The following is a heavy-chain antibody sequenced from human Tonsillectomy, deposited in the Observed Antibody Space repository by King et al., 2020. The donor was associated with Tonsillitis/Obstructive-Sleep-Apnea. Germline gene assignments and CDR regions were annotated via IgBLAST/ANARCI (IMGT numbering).Heavy chain of an antibody. CDR1: GFTFDDYA. Sequence: VQLVESGGGVVQPGGSLRLSCAASGFTFDDYAMHWVRQAPGKGLEWVSLIIGDGGSTYYANSVKGRFTISRDNSKNSLYLQMNSLRTYDTALYYCAKDSCGYFYLDYWGQGNLVTVSS. V-gene: IGHV3-43*02. CDR3: AKDSCGYFYLDY. D-gene: IGHD3-22*01. CDR2: IIGDGGST. J-gene: IGHJ4*02.